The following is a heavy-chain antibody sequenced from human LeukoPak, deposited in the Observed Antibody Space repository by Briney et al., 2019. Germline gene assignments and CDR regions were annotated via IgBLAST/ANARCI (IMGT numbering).Heavy chain of an antibody. CDR2: IGIGDDT. J-gene: IGHJ3*02. CDR3: VRGGIRVSGIDAFDI. V-gene: IGHV3-13*01. Sequence: PGGSLRLSCAASGFTLRDYDMHWVRQTPGRGLEWVSAIGIGDDTHYPDSVKGRFTISRENAKNSLYLQMSSLRDGGTAMYYCVRGGIRVSGIDAFDIWGHGTMVTVSS. D-gene: IGHD5/OR15-5a*01. CDR1: GFTLRDYD.